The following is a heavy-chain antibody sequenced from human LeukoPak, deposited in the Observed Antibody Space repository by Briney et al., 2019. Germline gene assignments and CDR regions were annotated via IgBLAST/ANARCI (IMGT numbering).Heavy chain of an antibody. Sequence: ASVKVSCKASGYTFTDYYIHWVRQAPGQGLEGMGWINPNTGGTNYAQRFQGRITITWDTSISTGYMELSTLRSDDTAVFYCARGTKPSFLKGLRTGDRGYFDYWGQGTLFTVSS. D-gene: IGHD1-1*01. V-gene: IGHV1-2*02. CDR3: ARGTKPSFLKGLRTGDRGYFDY. CDR2: INPNTGGT. J-gene: IGHJ4*02. CDR1: GYTFTDYY.